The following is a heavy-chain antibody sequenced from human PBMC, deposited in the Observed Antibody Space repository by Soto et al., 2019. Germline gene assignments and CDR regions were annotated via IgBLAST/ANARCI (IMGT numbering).Heavy chain of an antibody. CDR3: ARGASGGSLPYYDFWSGPPEYNWFDP. CDR1: GGSISSGGYY. J-gene: IGHJ5*02. Sequence: SETLSLTCTVSGGSISSGGYYWSWIRQHPGKGLEWIGYIYYSGSTYYNPSLKSRVTISVDTSKNQFSLKLSSVTAAGTAVYYCARGASGGSLPYYDFWSGPPEYNWFDPWGQGTLVTVSS. CDR2: IYYSGST. D-gene: IGHD3-3*01. V-gene: IGHV4-31*03.